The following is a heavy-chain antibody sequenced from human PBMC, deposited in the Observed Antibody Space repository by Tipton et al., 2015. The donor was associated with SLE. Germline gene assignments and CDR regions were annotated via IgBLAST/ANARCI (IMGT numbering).Heavy chain of an antibody. D-gene: IGHD5/OR15-5a*01. CDR1: GGSVSGYY. Sequence: TLSLTCTVSGGSVSGYYWSWIRQSPGKGLEWIGYIYHRGSTNYNPSLKSRVTISVDTSKNQFSLKLSSVTAADTAVYYCAGVSRDACEIWGQGTMVTVAS. V-gene: IGHV4-59*02. CDR3: AGVSRDACEI. CDR2: IYHRGST. J-gene: IGHJ3*02.